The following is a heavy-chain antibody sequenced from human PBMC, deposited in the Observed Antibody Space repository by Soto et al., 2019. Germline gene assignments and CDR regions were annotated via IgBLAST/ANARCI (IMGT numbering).Heavy chain of an antibody. V-gene: IGHV3-53*01. Sequence: EVQLVESGGGLIQPGGSLRLSCAVSGFTVSNNYMSWVRQAPGKGLEGVSVIYSGGYTAYGDSVKGRFTISRDNSKNTLYLKSNIRGAEDLAFFYFGLYRGGGGYWGQGTLVTVSS. D-gene: IGHD2-2*02. CDR1: GFTVSNNY. CDR3: GLYRGGGGY. CDR2: IYSGGYT. J-gene: IGHJ4*02.